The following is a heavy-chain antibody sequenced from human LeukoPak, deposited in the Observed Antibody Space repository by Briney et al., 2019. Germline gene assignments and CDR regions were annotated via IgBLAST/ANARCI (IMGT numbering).Heavy chain of an antibody. CDR3: AKDLGVRWDQDHFDY. V-gene: IGHV3-30*18. J-gene: IGHJ4*02. CDR2: ISYDGSNK. Sequence: TGGSLRLSCAASGFTFSSSGMHWVRQAPGKGLEWVAVISYDGSNKYYADSVKGRFTISRDNSKNTLYLQMNGLRAEDTAVYYCAKDLGVRWDQDHFDYWGQGTLVTVSS. D-gene: IGHD4-23*01. CDR1: GFTFSSSG.